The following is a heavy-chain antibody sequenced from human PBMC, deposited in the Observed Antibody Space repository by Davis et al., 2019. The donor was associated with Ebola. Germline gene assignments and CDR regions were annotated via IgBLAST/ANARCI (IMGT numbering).Heavy chain of an antibody. J-gene: IGHJ6*02. D-gene: IGHD2-2*01. CDR3: ARGRDPSPDIVVVPAAVPYYYGMDV. CDR1: GGSFSGYY. Sequence: PSETLSLTCAVYGGSFSGYYWSWIRQPPGKGLEWIGEINHSGSTNYNPSLKSRVTISVDKSKNQFSLKLSSVTAADTAVYYCARGRDPSPDIVVVPAAVPYYYGMDVWGQGTTVTVSS. V-gene: IGHV4-34*01. CDR2: INHSGST.